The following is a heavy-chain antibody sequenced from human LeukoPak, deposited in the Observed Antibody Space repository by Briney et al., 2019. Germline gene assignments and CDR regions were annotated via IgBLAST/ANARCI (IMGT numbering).Heavy chain of an antibody. V-gene: IGHV3-21*01. CDR1: GFTFSSYS. Sequence: GGSLRLSCAASGFTFSSYSMNWVRQAPGKGLEWVSSISSSSSYIYYADSVKGRFTISRGNAKNSLYLQMNSLRAEDTAVYYCARDGFSGYSYGDYWGQGTLVTVSS. J-gene: IGHJ4*02. D-gene: IGHD5-18*01. CDR3: ARDGFSGYSYGDY. CDR2: ISSSSSYI.